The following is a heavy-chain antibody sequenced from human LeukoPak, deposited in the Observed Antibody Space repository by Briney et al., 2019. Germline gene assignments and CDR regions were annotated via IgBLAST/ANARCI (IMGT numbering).Heavy chain of an antibody. CDR2: RSYDGIDK. D-gene: IGHD2-2*01. Sequence: PGGSLRLSCAASGFTSSSHAIHWVRQAPGKGLEWVAARSYDGIDKLYAASVKGRFTISRDNVRNTLYLQMDSLRAEDTAVYFCARDRGFCSGTSCAYIYYYMDVWGNGTTASVSS. CDR1: GFTSSSHA. CDR3: ARDRGFCSGTSCAYIYYYMDV. J-gene: IGHJ6*03. V-gene: IGHV3-30*01.